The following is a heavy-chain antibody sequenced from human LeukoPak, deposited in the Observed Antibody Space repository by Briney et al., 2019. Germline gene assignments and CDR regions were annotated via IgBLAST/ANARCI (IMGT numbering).Heavy chain of an antibody. J-gene: IGHJ4*02. D-gene: IGHD1-1*01. V-gene: IGHV3-23*01. CDR3: AKYDVKTLSD. CDR1: GFTFSNYA. CDR2: ISSSGRTT. Sequence: GGSLRLSCAASGFTFSNYAMSWVRQAPGKGLEWVSDISSSGRTTYYADSVKGRFTISRDNAKNTLYLQSNSLRAEDTAVYYCAKYDVKTLSDWGQGTLVTVSS.